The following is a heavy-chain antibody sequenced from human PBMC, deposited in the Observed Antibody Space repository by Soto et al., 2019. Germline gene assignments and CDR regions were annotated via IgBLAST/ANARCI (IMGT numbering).Heavy chain of an antibody. Sequence: ASVQFSCKDSVFTSSWISWVRQAPGQRLEWMGWISSHNGNTIYAHKFQGRVIMTMDTSTTTVYMELRSLRPDDTAVYLCATEAILGLFVAHDIWGQGTMVT. V-gene: IGHV1-18*04. CDR1: VFTSSW. J-gene: IGHJ3*02. D-gene: IGHD3-3*01. CDR2: ISSHNGNT. CDR3: ATEAILGLFVAHDI.